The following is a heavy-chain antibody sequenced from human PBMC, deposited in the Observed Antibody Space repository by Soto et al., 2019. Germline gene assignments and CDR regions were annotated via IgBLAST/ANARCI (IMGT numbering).Heavy chain of an antibody. CDR2: IYDSGST. Sequence: SETLSLTCTVSGGSISSSYWSWIRQPPGKGLEWIGYIYDSGSTYYNSSLKSRVTMSVDTSKNQFSLKLNSVTAADTAVYYCARGAAAVDYWGQGTLVTVSS. J-gene: IGHJ4*02. D-gene: IGHD2-2*01. V-gene: IGHV4-59*08. CDR3: ARGAAAVDY. CDR1: GGSISSSY.